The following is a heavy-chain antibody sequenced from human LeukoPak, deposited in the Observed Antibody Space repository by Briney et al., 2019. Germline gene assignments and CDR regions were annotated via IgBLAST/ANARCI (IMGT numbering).Heavy chain of an antibody. J-gene: IGHJ4*02. CDR2: IYYSGSA. V-gene: IGHV4-39*01. Sequence: PSETLSLTCTVSGGSIINRSYYWDWIRQPPGKGLEWIGSIYYSGSAYYNPSLKSRVTISGDASRNQFSLRLSSVTAADTAVYYCVSTLRFLPYRRFDYWGQGTLVTVSS. CDR3: VSTLRFLPYRRFDY. CDR1: GGSIINRSYY. D-gene: IGHD3-3*01.